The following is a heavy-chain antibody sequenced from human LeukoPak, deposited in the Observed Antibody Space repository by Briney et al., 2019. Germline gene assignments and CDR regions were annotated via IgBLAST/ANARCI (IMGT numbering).Heavy chain of an antibody. D-gene: IGHD4-17*01. CDR2: IYPGDSDT. Sequence: GASLQISCKGSGYIFTSYWIGWVRQLPGKGLEWMGIIYPGDSDTRYSPSFQGQVTISADKSISTAYLQWSSLKASDTAMYYCARPPTTRDAFDIWGQGTMVTVSS. CDR3: ARPPTTRDAFDI. J-gene: IGHJ3*02. CDR1: GYIFTSYW. V-gene: IGHV5-51*01.